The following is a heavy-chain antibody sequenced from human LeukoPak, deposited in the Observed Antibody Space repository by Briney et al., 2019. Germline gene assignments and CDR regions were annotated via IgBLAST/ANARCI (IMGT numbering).Heavy chain of an antibody. CDR1: GGTFSSYA. CDR2: MNPNSGNT. J-gene: IGHJ6*02. CDR3: ARDIVVVPASYYYYGMDV. D-gene: IGHD2-2*01. Sequence: ASVKVSCKASGGTFSSYAISWVRQAPGQGLEWMGWMNPNSGNTGYAQKFQGRVTMTRNTSISTAYMELSSLRSEDTAVYYCARDIVVVPASYYYYGMDVWGQGTTVTVSS. V-gene: IGHV1-8*02.